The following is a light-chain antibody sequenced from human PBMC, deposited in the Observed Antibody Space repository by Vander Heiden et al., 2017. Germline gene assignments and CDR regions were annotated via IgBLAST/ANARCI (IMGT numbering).Light chain of an antibody. CDR1: QYMRNY. V-gene: IGKV1-39*01. J-gene: IGKJ1*01. CDR3: QQTYSTSRT. CDR2: AAS. Sequence: DVQMTQSPSYLSASEGDRVTISCRASQYMRNYLNWYQQKPGSAPKLLISAASILQSGVPSRFSGSGSGTYFTLTITKLQPEDFATYYCQQTYSTSRTFGQGTKVEIK.